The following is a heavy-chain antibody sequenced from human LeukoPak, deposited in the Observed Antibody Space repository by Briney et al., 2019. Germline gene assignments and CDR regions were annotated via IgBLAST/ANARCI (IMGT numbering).Heavy chain of an antibody. V-gene: IGHV3-21*01. D-gene: IGHD2-15*01. CDR2: ISSSSSYI. J-gene: IGHJ6*03. CDR3: AKLPDKDIVVVVAATDYYYMDV. Sequence: GGSLRLSCAASGFTFSSYSMNWVRQAPGKGLEWVSSISSSSSYIYYADSVKGRFTISRDNAKNSLYLQMNSLRAEDTAVYYCAKLPDKDIVVVVAATDYYYMDVWGKGTTVTVSS. CDR1: GFTFSSYS.